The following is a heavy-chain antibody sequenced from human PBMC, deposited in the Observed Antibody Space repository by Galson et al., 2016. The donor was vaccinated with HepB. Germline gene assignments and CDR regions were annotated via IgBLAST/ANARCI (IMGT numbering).Heavy chain of an antibody. D-gene: IGHD2-15*01. CDR2: IYSGGRT. V-gene: IGHV3-53*01. Sequence: SLRLSCAVSGFTINNNYMSWVRQAPGKGLEWVSLIYSGGRTDYADSVKGRFTISRDNSKNTLYLQMNSLRAEDTAVYYCAAGNNVVVDWGQGTLVTVSS. CDR3: AAGNNVVVD. CDR1: GFTINNNY. J-gene: IGHJ4*02.